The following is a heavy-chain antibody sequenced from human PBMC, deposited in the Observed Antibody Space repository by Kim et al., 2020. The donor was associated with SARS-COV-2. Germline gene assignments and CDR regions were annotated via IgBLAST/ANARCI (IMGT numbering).Heavy chain of an antibody. Sequence: SETLSLTCAVYGGSFSGYYWSWIRQPPWKGLEWIGEINHSGSTNHNPSLKSRVTISVDTSKNQFSLKLSSVTAADTAVYYCARGATNSPTGLYNWNEYYFDYWGQGTLVTVSS. V-gene: IGHV4-34*01. CDR1: GGSFSGYY. D-gene: IGHD1-20*01. CDR3: ARGATNSPTGLYNWNEYYFDY. CDR2: INHSGST. J-gene: IGHJ4*02.